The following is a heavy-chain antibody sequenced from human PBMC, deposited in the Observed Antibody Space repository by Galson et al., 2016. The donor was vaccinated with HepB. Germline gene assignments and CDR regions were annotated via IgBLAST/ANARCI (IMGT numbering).Heavy chain of an antibody. CDR2: IYYNVRA. CDR1: GAPISEYY. J-gene: IGHJ5*02. CDR3: ARPHAGWFDH. V-gene: IGHV4-59*01. Sequence: ETLSLTCAVSGAPISEYYWSWIRQTPGKGLEWIGSIYYNVRATYNPSLRSRVTLSVDTSKNRLSLNLKSVSAADTAVYYCARPHAGWFDHWGLGTLVTVSS.